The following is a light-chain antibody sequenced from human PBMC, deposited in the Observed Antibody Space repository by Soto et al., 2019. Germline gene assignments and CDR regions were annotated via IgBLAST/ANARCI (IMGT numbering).Light chain of an antibody. Sequence: ERVMTQSPATLSVSLGERATLSCRASQSVSSNLAWYQQKPGQAPRLLIYDASTRATGIPARFSGSGSETEFTLTLSSLQSEDFAVYYCQQYNNWPPITFGQGTRLEIK. CDR1: QSVSSN. CDR3: QQYNNWPPIT. V-gene: IGKV3-15*01. CDR2: DAS. J-gene: IGKJ5*01.